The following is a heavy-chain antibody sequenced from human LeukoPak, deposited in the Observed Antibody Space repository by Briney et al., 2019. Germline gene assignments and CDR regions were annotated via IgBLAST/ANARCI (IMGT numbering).Heavy chain of an antibody. J-gene: IGHJ6*03. V-gene: IGHV4-61*02. CDR3: ARVSRYSSGWYYYYYYMDV. Sequence: SETLSLNCTVSGHSISSGSYYWSWIRQPAGKGLEWIERIYTSGSTNYNPSLKSRVTISVDTSKNQFSLKLSSVTAADTAVYYCARVSRYSSGWYYYYYYMDVWGKGTTVTVSS. CDR2: IYTSGST. CDR1: GHSISSGSYY. D-gene: IGHD6-19*01.